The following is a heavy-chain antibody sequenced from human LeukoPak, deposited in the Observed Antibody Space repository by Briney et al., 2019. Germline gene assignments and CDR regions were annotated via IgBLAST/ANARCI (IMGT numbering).Heavy chain of an antibody. D-gene: IGHD6-13*01. CDR2: INHSGST. V-gene: IGHV4-34*01. Sequence: PSETLPLTCAVYGGSFSGYYWSWIRQPPGKGLEWIGEINHSGSTNYNPSLKSRVTISVDTSKNQFSLKLSSVTAADTAVYYCARGFPVRRGYSSRAYNWFDPWGQGTPVTVSS. CDR3: ARGFPVRRGYSSRAYNWFDP. CDR1: GGSFSGYY. J-gene: IGHJ5*02.